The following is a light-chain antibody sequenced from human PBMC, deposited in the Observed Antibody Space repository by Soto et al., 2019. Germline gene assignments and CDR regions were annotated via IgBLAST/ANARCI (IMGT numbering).Light chain of an antibody. CDR1: QSISNW. Sequence: DIQMTQSPSTLSASVGDSVTITCRASQSISNWLAWYQQKPGKAPKLLIYNASSLASGVPSRFSGSGSGTEFTLTISSLQHDDFATYYCQQNNSYSWTFGQGTKVEIK. CDR3: QQNNSYSWT. J-gene: IGKJ1*01. V-gene: IGKV1-5*03. CDR2: NAS.